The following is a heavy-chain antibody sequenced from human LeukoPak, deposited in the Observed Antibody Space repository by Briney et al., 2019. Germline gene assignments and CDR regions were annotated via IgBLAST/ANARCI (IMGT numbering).Heavy chain of an antibody. V-gene: IGHV4-61*02. CDR2: IYTSGST. CDR1: GVSISSGSYY. Sequence: PSQTLSLTCTVSGVSISSGSYYWSWIRQPAGKGLEWIGRIYTSGSTNYNPSLKSRVTISVDTSKNQFSLKLSSVTAADTAVYYCARMPVDWYGGNMYYFDYWGQGTLVTVSS. D-gene: IGHD4-23*01. CDR3: ARMPVDWYGGNMYYFDY. J-gene: IGHJ4*02.